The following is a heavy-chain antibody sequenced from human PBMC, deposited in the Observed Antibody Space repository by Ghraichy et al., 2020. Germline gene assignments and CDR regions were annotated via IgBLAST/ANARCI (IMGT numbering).Heavy chain of an antibody. V-gene: IGHV4-31*03. CDR1: GGSISSGGYY. CDR3: ARDTPSHPRLDP. J-gene: IGHJ5*02. Sequence: SETLSLTCTVSGGSISSGGYYWSWIRQHPGKGLEWIGYIYYSGSTYYNPSLKSRVTISVDTSKNQFSLKLSSVTAADTAVYYCARDTPSHPRLDPWGQGTLVTVSS. CDR2: IYYSGST.